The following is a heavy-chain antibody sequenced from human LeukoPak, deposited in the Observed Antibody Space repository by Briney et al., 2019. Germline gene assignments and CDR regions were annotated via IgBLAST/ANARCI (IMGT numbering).Heavy chain of an antibody. Sequence: GGSLRLSCAASGFTFSSYAMSWVRQAPGKGLEWVSAINGSGGSTYYADSVKGRFTISRDNTKNTLYLQMNSLRAEDTAVYYCAKDSYGYDILTGYSLGWFDPWGQGTLVTVSS. CDR2: INGSGGST. D-gene: IGHD3-9*01. J-gene: IGHJ5*02. V-gene: IGHV3-23*01. CDR1: GFTFSSYA. CDR3: AKDSYGYDILTGYSLGWFDP.